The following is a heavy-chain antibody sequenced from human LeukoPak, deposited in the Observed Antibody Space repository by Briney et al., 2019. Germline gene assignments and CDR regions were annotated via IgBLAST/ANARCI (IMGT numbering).Heavy chain of an antibody. CDR2: IYHSGST. J-gene: IGHJ6*03. V-gene: IGHV4-38-2*01. CDR3: ARLKYYHYYMDV. Sequence: SKTLSLTCAVSGYSISSGYYWGWIRQPPGKGLEWIGSIYHSGSTYYNPSLKSRFTISVDTSKNQFSLKLSSVTAADTAVYYCARLKYYHYYMDVWGKGTTVTVSS. CDR1: GYSISSGYY.